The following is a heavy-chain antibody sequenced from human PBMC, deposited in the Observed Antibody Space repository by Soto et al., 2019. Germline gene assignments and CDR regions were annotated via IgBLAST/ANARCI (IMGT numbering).Heavy chain of an antibody. CDR2: IYSGGTT. D-gene: IGHD1-26*01. Sequence: GGSLRLSCAASGFTVSSNYMSWVRQAPGKGLEWVSVIYSGGTTYYAGSVKGRFTISRDNSKNTLYLQMNSLRAEDTAIYYCAKRPRALLTFDYWGQGTLVTVSS. CDR3: AKRPRALLTFDY. V-gene: IGHV3-53*01. J-gene: IGHJ4*02. CDR1: GFTVSSNY.